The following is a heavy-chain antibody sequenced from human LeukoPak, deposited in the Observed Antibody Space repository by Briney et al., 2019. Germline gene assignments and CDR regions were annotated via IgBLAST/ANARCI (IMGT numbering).Heavy chain of an antibody. CDR2: ISGSGGST. Sequence: GGSLRLSCAASGFTFSSYAMSWVRQAPGKGLEWVSAISGSGGSTYYADSVKGRFTISRDNSKNTLYVQMNSLRADDTAVYYCARRGSGSYYFDYWGQGTLVTVSS. D-gene: IGHD1-26*01. V-gene: IGHV3-23*01. J-gene: IGHJ4*02. CDR3: ARRGSGSYYFDY. CDR1: GFTFSSYA.